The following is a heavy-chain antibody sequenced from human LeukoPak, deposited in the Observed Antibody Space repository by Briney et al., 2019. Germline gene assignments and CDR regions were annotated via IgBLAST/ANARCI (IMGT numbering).Heavy chain of an antibody. J-gene: IGHJ1*01. V-gene: IGHV4-59*08. CDR3: AKYYYGSGSQRYFQH. CDR1: GGSISSYY. Sequence: SETLSLTCTVSGGSISSYYWNWIRKPPATGQVLIGYIYYSGSTNYNPSLKSRVTISVDTSKNQFSLKLSSVTAADTAVYYCAKYYYGSGSQRYFQHWGQGTLVTVSS. D-gene: IGHD3-10*01. CDR2: IYYSGST.